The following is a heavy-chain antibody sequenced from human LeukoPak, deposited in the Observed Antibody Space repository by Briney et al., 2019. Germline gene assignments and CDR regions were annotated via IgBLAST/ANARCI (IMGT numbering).Heavy chain of an antibody. Sequence: GASVKVSCKASGYTFTGYYMHWVQQAPGQGLEWMGWINPNSGDTNLAQKFQGRVTMSRDTSFSTAYMELSRLRSDDTAVYFCARDPIAVGIDGFDVWGQGTVVTVSS. V-gene: IGHV1-2*02. CDR1: GYTFTGYY. J-gene: IGHJ3*01. CDR3: ARDPIAVGIDGFDV. D-gene: IGHD6-19*01. CDR2: INPNSGDT.